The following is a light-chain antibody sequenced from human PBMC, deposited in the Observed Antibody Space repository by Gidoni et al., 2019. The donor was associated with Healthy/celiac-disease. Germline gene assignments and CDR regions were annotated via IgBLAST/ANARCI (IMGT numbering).Light chain of an antibody. CDR2: QDS. V-gene: IGLV3-1*01. J-gene: IGLJ2*01. Sequence: SELTQPPSVSVSPGQTAIITCSGDKLGDKYACWYQQKPGHSPVLVIYQDSKRPSGIPERFSGSNSGNTATLTNSGTQAMDEADYYCQAWDSSTAWIFGGGTKLTVL. CDR1: KLGDKY. CDR3: QAWDSSTAWI.